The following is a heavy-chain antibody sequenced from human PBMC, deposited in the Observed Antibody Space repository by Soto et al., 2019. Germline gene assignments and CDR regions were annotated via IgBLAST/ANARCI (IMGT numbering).Heavy chain of an antibody. CDR1: GLPHSSFA. V-gene: IGHV3-23*05. Sequence: EVQLLESGGGLVQPGGSLRLSCTASGLPHSSFAMMWVRQAPGKGLECVSGIYGSGRGIEYADSVKGRFTISRDNSKNTVYLHIGDLRADDAAVYYCAKDAVDNDGLWLMDHWGQGTQVTVSS. CDR2: IYGSGRGI. D-gene: IGHD2-21*01. CDR3: AKDAVDNDGLWLMDH. J-gene: IGHJ4*02.